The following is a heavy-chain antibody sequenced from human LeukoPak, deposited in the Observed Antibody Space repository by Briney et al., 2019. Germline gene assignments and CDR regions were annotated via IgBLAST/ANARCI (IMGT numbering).Heavy chain of an antibody. D-gene: IGHD2-2*01. CDR3: AREGCSSTSCYPAPNWFDP. V-gene: IGHV1-46*01. CDR1: GYTFTSYY. Sequence: EASVKVSCKASGYTFTSYYMHWVRQAPGQGLEWMGIINPSGGSTSYAQKFQGRVTMTRDSSISTAYMELSRLRSDDTAVYYCAREGCSSTSCYPAPNWFDPWGQGTLVTVSS. J-gene: IGHJ5*02. CDR2: INPSGGST.